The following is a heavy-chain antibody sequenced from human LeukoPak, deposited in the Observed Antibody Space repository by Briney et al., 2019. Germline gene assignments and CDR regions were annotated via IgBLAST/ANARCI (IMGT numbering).Heavy chain of an antibody. Sequence: ASVKVSCKASGYTFTNYYIHWVRQAPGQGLEWMGIINPGGRSTSYAQKFQGRVTMTRDTSTSTVYMELSSLRSEDTAVYYCARGLSDVVTENYYMDVWGKGTTVTVSS. CDR2: INPGGRST. J-gene: IGHJ6*03. V-gene: IGHV1-46*01. CDR3: ARGLSDVVTENYYMDV. D-gene: IGHD2-21*02. CDR1: GYTFTNYY.